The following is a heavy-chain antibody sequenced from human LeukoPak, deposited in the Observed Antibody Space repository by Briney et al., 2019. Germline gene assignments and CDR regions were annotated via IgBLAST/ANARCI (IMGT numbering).Heavy chain of an antibody. CDR3: ARGLPPSEVVATIREVSYGDCCFDY. J-gene: IGHJ4*02. CDR2: INHSGST. CDR1: GGSFSGYY. D-gene: IGHD5-12*01. Sequence: PSETLSLTCAVYGGSFSGYYWSWIRQPPGKGLEWIGEINHSGSTNYNPSLKSRVTISVDTSKNQFSLKLSSVTAADTAVYYCARGLPPSEVVATIREVSYGDCCFDYWGQGTLVTVSS. V-gene: IGHV4-34*01.